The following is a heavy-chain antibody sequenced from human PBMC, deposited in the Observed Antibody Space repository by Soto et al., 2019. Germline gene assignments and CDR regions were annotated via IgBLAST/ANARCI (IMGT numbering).Heavy chain of an antibody. V-gene: IGHV1-18*01. CDR3: ARELYGSGSYGVNEIDY. CDR2: ISAYNGNT. CDR1: GYTFTSYG. D-gene: IGHD3-10*01. J-gene: IGHJ4*02. Sequence: ASVKVSCKASGYTFTSYGISWVRQAPGQGLEWMGWISAYNGNTNYAQKLQGRVTMTTDTSTSTAYMELRSLRSDDTAVYYCARELYGSGSYGVNEIDYWGQGTLVTVSS.